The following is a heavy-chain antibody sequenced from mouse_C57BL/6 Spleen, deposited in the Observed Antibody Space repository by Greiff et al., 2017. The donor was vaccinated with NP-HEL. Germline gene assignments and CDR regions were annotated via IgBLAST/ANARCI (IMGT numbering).Heavy chain of an antibody. D-gene: IGHD3-3*01. V-gene: IGHV5-9-1*02. CDR1: GFTFSSYA. J-gene: IGHJ3*01. Sequence: EVMLVESGEGLVKPGGSLKLSCAASGFTFSSYAMSWVRQTPEKRLEWVAYISSGGDYIYYADTVKGRFTISRDNARNTLYLQMSSLKSEDTAMYYCTRDEGWAFAYWGQGTLVTVSA. CDR2: ISSGGDYI. CDR3: TRDEGWAFAY.